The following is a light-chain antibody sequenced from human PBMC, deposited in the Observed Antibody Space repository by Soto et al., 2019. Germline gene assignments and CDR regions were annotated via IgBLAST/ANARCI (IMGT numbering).Light chain of an antibody. CDR1: SSVVGSYNL. J-gene: IGLJ1*01. V-gene: IGLV2-23*02. CDR3: CSYAGSSTYV. Sequence: QSALTQPASVSGSPGQSITISCTGTSSVVGSYNLVSWYQQHPGKAPKVMIYEVSKRPSGVSNRFSGSKFGNTASLTISGLQADDEADYYCCSYAGSSTYVFGTGTKVTVL. CDR2: EVS.